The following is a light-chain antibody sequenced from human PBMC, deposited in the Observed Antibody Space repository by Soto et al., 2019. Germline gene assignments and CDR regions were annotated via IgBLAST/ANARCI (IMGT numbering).Light chain of an antibody. CDR2: GVS. V-gene: IGKV3-15*01. J-gene: IGKJ2*01. CDR1: QSVSSK. CDR3: QQYNNWPHT. Sequence: EIVMTQSPCTLSVSPGERATLSCRASQSVSSKLAWFQQKPGQAPSLLIYGVSTRATGVPVRFSGSGSGTEFTLTINSLQSEDFAVYYCQQYNNWPHTFGQGTQVDTK.